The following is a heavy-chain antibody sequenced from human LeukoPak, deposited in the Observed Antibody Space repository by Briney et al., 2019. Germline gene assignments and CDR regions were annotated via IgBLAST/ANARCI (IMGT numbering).Heavy chain of an antibody. CDR2: IYPADSDI. CDR3: ARAIAVAGTENFDY. D-gene: IGHD6-19*01. J-gene: IGHJ4*02. CDR1: GYSINNYW. V-gene: IGHV5-51*01. Sequence: GESLKISCKGSGYSINNYWIGWVRQMPGKGLEWMGIIYPADSDIRYSPSFQGQVTISADKSISTAYLQWSSLKASDTAMYYCARAIAVAGTENFDYWGQGTLVTVSS.